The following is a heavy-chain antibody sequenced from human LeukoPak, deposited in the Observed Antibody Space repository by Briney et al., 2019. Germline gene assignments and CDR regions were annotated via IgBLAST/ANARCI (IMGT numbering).Heavy chain of an antibody. J-gene: IGHJ3*02. CDR1: GGSISSYY. V-gene: IGHV4-59*08. Sequence: SETLSLTCTVSGGSISSYYWSWIRQPPGKGLEWIGYIYYSGSTNYNPSLKSRVTISVDTSKNQFSLKLSSVTAADTAVYYCVRLTYYDSRDAFDIWGQGTMVTVSS. CDR3: VRLTYYDSRDAFDI. D-gene: IGHD3-22*01. CDR2: IYYSGST.